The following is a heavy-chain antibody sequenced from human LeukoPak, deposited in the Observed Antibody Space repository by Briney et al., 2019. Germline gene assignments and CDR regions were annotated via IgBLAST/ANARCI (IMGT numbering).Heavy chain of an antibody. J-gene: IGHJ2*01. CDR3: ARGDPRNPRDYWYFDL. CDR2: IGTAGDT. CDR1: GFTFSSYD. Sequence: GGSLRLSCAASGFTFSSYDMHWVRQATGKGLEWVSAIGTAGDTYYPGSVKGRFTISRENAKNSLYLQMNSLRAGDTAVYYCARGDPRNPRDYWYFDLWGRGTLVTVSS. V-gene: IGHV3-13*01.